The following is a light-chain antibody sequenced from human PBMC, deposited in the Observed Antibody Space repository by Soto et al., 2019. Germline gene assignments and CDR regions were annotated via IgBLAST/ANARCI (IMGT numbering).Light chain of an antibody. J-gene: IGKJ1*01. CDR1: QGISSY. V-gene: IGKV1-8*01. Sequence: AIRMTQSPSSFSASTGDRVTITCRASQGISSYLAWYQQKPGKAPKLLIYAASTLDSGVPSRFSGSGSGTDFTLTISCLQSEDFATYYCQQYYSYPWTFGQGTKVEIK. CDR2: AAS. CDR3: QQYYSYPWT.